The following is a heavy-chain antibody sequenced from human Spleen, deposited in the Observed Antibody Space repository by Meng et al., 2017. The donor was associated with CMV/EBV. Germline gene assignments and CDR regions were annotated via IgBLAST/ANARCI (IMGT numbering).Heavy chain of an antibody. Sequence: ASVKVSCKASGGTFTEYHMHWVRQAPGQGLEWMGWINPKSGGTNYAQKFQGRVTMTRDTSINTAYMELSRLRSDDTAVYYCAILYDFWSGDYTGEGWGQGTTVTVSS. D-gene: IGHD3-3*01. V-gene: IGHV1-2*02. CDR3: AILYDFWSGDYTGEG. CDR1: GGTFTEYH. J-gene: IGHJ6*02. CDR2: INPKSGGT.